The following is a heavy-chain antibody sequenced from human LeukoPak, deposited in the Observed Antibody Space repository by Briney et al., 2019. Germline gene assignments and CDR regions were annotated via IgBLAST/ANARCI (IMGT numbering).Heavy chain of an antibody. CDR3: AKDLNLLLWLGESHFDY. J-gene: IGHJ4*02. Sequence: GGSLRLSCAASGFTFSSYGMHWVRQAPGKGLEGVAVISYDGSNKYYADSVKGRFTISRDNSKNTLYLQMNSLRAEDTAVYYCAKDLNLLLWLGESHFDYWGQGTLVTVSS. CDR2: ISYDGSNK. V-gene: IGHV3-30*18. D-gene: IGHD3-10*01. CDR1: GFTFSSYG.